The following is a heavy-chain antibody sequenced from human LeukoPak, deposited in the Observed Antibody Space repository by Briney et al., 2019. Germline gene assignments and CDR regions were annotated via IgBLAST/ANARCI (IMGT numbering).Heavy chain of an antibody. CDR2: ISGSGGST. Sequence: GGSLRLSCAASGFTFSSYAMSWVRQAPGKGLEWVSAISGSGGSTYYADSVKGRFTISRDNSKNTLYLQMNSLRAEDTAVYYCAKVVAVAGTGDPGFGYWGQGTLVTVSS. D-gene: IGHD6-19*01. J-gene: IGHJ4*02. CDR3: AKVVAVAGTGDPGFGY. V-gene: IGHV3-23*01. CDR1: GFTFSSYA.